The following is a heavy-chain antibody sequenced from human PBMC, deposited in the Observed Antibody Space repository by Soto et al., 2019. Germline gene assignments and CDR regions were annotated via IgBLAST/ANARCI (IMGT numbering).Heavy chain of an antibody. CDR2: IDTVGDT. V-gene: IGHV3-13*01. CDR3: ARDRITMVRAYGMDV. CDR1: GFTFSNYD. Sequence: GGSLRLSCAASGFTFSNYDMHWVRQATGKGLEWVSGIDTVGDTYYPGSVKGRFTISRENAKNTLYLQMNSLRAEDTAVYYCARDRITMVRAYGMDVWGQGTTVTVSS. D-gene: IGHD3-10*01. J-gene: IGHJ6*02.